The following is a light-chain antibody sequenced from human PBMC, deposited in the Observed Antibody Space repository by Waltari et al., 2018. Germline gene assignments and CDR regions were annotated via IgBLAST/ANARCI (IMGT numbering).Light chain of an antibody. CDR3: CSYGGSYSFVV. V-gene: IGLV2-11*01. CDR1: SSDVGGYNY. CDR2: DVT. J-gene: IGLJ2*01. Sequence: QSALTQPRSVSGSPGQSVTISCTGTSSDVGGYNYVSWYQQHPGKAPKLIIYDVTKRPSGVPDRFSGAKSGNTASLTISGLQAEDGADYYCCSYGGSYSFVVFGGGTKLTVL.